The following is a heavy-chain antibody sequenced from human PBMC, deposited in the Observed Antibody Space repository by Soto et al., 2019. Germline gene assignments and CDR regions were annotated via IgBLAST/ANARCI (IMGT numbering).Heavy chain of an antibody. J-gene: IGHJ6*02. Sequence: EVQLLESGGGLVQPGGSLRLSCAASGFTFSNYAVNWVRQAPGKGLEWVSAISVSGAGTYYADSVKGRFTISRDNSKNTLYLQMNSLRAEDTAVYYCAKTVQISGSYYYGMDVWGQGTTVTFSS. V-gene: IGHV3-23*01. D-gene: IGHD3-10*01. CDR2: ISVSGAGT. CDR1: GFTFSNYA. CDR3: AKTVQISGSYYYGMDV.